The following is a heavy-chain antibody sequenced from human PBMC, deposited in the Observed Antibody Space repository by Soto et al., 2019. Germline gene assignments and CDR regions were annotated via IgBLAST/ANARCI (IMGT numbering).Heavy chain of an antibody. CDR1: GFSFISYS. CDR3: VRVYASNTFDI. V-gene: IGHV3-48*02. J-gene: IGHJ3*02. Sequence: GGSLRLSCAASGFSFISYSMSWVRQAPGKGLEWVSYISNSGSVIHDADSVKGRFTISRDNAKNSLSLQMNSLRDEDTALYYCVRVYASNTFDIWGQGTVVTVSS. CDR2: ISNSGSVI. D-gene: IGHD2-2*01.